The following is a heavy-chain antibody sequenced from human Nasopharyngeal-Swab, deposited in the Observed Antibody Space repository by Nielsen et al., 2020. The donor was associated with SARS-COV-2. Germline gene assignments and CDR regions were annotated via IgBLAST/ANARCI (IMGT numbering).Heavy chain of an antibody. D-gene: IGHD2-21*01. CDR1: GFTFDDYA. V-gene: IGHV3-9*01. J-gene: IGHJ6*02. CDR2: ISWNSGSI. Sequence: SLRLSCAASGFTFDDYAMHWVRQAQGKGLEWVSGISWNSGSIGYADSVKGRFTISRDNAKNSLYLQMNSLRAEDTALYYCAKDITSGDTMATHYNSGMDVWGQGTTVTVSS. CDR3: AKDITSGDTMATHYNSGMDV.